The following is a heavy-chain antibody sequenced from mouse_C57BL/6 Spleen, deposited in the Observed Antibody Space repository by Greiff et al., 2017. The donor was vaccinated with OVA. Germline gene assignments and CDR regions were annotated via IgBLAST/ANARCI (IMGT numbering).Heavy chain of an antibody. Sequence: QQSCKASGYTFTSYWMQWVKQRPGQGLEWIGEIDPSDSYTNYNQKFKGKATLTVDTSSSTAYMQLSSLTSEDSAVYYCARSYFDVWGTGTTVTVSS. CDR1: GYTFTSYW. V-gene: IGHV1-50*01. J-gene: IGHJ1*03. CDR2: IDPSDSYT. CDR3: ARSYFDV.